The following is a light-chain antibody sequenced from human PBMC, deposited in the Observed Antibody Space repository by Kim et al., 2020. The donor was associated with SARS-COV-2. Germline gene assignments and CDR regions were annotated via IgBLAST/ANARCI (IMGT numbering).Light chain of an antibody. V-gene: IGLV4-69*01. J-gene: IGLJ3*02. Sequence: QPVLTQSPSASASLGASVKLTCTLSSGHSSYAIARHQQQPEKGPRYLMKLNSDGSHSKGDGIPDRFSGSSSGAERYLTISSLQSEDEADYYCQTWGTGNWVFGGGTQLTVL. CDR1: SGHSSYA. CDR2: LNSDGSH. CDR3: QTWGTGNWV.